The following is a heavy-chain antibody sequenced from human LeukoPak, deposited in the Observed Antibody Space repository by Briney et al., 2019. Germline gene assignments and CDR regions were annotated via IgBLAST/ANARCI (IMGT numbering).Heavy chain of an antibody. D-gene: IGHD5-18*01. J-gene: IGHJ4*02. CDR1: GGTFSNYA. V-gene: IGHV1-69*04. Sequence: VASVKVSCKASGGTFSNYAISWVRQAPGQGLEWMGRIIPILGIANYAQKFQGRVTITADKSTSTAYMELSSLRSEDTAVYYCARDPNTAMALYYFDYWGQGTLVTVSS. CDR3: ARDPNTAMALYYFDY. CDR2: IIPILGIA.